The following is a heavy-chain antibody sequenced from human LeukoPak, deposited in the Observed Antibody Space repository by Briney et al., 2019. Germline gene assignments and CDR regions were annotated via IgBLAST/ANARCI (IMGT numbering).Heavy chain of an antibody. CDR2: ISAYNGNT. J-gene: IGHJ3*02. CDR1: GYTFTIYG. CDR3: ARRTYYDSTPPKDAFDI. D-gene: IGHD3-22*01. V-gene: IGHV1-18*01. Sequence: GASVNVSCKASGYTFTIYGISWVRQAPGQGLEWMGWISAYNGNTNYAQKLQGRVTMTTDTSTSTAYMELRSLRSDDTAVYYCARRTYYDSTPPKDAFDIWGQGTMVTVSS.